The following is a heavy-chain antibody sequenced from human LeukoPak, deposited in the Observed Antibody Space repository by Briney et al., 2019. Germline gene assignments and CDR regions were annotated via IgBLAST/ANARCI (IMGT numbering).Heavy chain of an antibody. CDR3: AQSEVGAQPY. V-gene: IGHV3-23*01. D-gene: IGHD1-26*01. Sequence: GGSLRLSCAASGFTFSNYAMSWVRQAPGRGLEWVSAISGSGDCTYYAGSVKGRFTISRDNSRNTLYLQMNSLRVEDTAVYYCAQSEVGAQPYWGQGTLVTVSS. CDR2: ISGSGDCT. J-gene: IGHJ4*02. CDR1: GFTFSNYA.